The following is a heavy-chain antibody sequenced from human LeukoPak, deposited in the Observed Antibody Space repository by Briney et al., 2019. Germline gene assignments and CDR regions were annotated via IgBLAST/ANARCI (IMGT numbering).Heavy chain of an antibody. CDR2: ISSSSSYI. J-gene: IGHJ5*02. Sequence: GGSLRLSCAASGFTFSSYSMNWVRQAPGKGLEWVSSISSSSSYIYYADSVKGRLTISRDNAKNSLYLQMNSLRAEDTAVYYCARDRIVATTMFDPWGQGTLVTVSS. CDR1: GFTFSSYS. V-gene: IGHV3-21*01. D-gene: IGHD5-12*01. CDR3: ARDRIVATTMFDP.